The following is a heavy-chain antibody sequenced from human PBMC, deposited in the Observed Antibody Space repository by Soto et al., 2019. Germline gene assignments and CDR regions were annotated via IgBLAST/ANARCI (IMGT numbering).Heavy chain of an antibody. V-gene: IGHV3-30*03. CDR2: ISYDGSNK. J-gene: IGHJ1*01. CDR1: GFTFSSYG. Sequence: QVQLVESGGGVVQPGRSLRLSCAASGFTFSSYGMHWVRQAPGKGLEWVAVISYDGSNKYYADSVKGRFTISRDNSKNTLYLQMNSLRAEDTAVYYCAGNSGSYEHWGQGTLVTVSS. D-gene: IGHD1-26*01. CDR3: AGNSGSYEH.